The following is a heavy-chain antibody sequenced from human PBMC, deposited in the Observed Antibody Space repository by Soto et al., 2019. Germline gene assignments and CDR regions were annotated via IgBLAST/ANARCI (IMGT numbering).Heavy chain of an antibody. J-gene: IGHJ2*01. D-gene: IGHD1-26*01. CDR1: GFTFSSYG. V-gene: IGHV3-33*01. Sequence: QVQLVESGGGVVQPGRSLRLSCAASGFTFSSYGMHWVRQAPGKGLEWVAVIWYDGSNKYYADSVKGRFTISRDNSKNTLYLQMNSLRAEDTAVYYCARDGGATTTAIGFGWYFDLWGRGTLVTVSS. CDR3: ARDGGATTTAIGFGWYFDL. CDR2: IWYDGSNK.